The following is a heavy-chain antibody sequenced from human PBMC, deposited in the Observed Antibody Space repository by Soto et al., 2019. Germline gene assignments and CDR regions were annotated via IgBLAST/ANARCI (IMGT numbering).Heavy chain of an antibody. J-gene: IGHJ4*02. D-gene: IGHD1-1*01. Sequence: QVQLQQWGAGLLKPSETLSLTCAVYGVSLSCYYWTWIRRPPGKGLEWIGDIHHSGSNNYHSSLKNRVTISADTSKNQFFLKLSSVPAADTAVYYCSRGGDAYKAGNYWGQGTLVTVSS. V-gene: IGHV4-34*01. CDR1: GVSLSCYY. CDR3: SRGGDAYKAGNY. CDR2: IHHSGSN.